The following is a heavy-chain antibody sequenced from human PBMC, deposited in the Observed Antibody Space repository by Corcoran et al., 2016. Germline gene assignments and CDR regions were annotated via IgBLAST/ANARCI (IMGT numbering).Heavy chain of an antibody. CDR2: INHSGST. D-gene: IGHD5-12*01. CDR1: GGSFSGYY. J-gene: IGHJ4*02. V-gene: IGHV4-34*01. CDR3: ARKRGYSGYVFDY. Sequence: QVQLQQWGAGLLKPSETLSLTCAVYGGSFSGYYWSWIRQPPGKGLEWIGEINHSGSTNYNPSLKSRVTISVDTSKNQFSLKLSSVTAADTAVYYWARKRGYSGYVFDYWGQGTLVTVSS.